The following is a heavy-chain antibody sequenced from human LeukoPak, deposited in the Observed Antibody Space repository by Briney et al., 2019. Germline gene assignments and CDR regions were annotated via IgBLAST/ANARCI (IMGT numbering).Heavy chain of an antibody. Sequence: GGSLRLSCAASGFTFSNYAMSCVRQAPGKGLEGVSGISGSGGSTYYADSVGRFSISRDNSNNTLYLQMTSLRAEDTAVYYCAKEGRGMGAATIDYWGQGTLVTVSS. V-gene: IGHV3-23*01. CDR2: ISGSGGST. D-gene: IGHD1-26*01. J-gene: IGHJ4*02. CDR1: GFTFSNYA. CDR3: AKEGRGMGAATIDY.